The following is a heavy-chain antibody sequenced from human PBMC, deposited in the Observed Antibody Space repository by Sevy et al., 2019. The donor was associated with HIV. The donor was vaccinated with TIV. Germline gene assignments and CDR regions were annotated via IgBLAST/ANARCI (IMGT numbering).Heavy chain of an antibody. CDR3: VKVAGSGTYYSGDFDY. D-gene: IGHD3-10*01. Sequence: GGSLRLSCAASGFTFTSQAMSWVRQAPGKGLEWVSGISSSGASTYYAESAKGRFTISRDNSKSTLYLQMNSLRAKDTALYYCVKVAGSGTYYSGDFDYWGQGTLVTVSS. CDR1: GFTFTSQA. J-gene: IGHJ4*02. CDR2: ISSSGAST. V-gene: IGHV3-23*01.